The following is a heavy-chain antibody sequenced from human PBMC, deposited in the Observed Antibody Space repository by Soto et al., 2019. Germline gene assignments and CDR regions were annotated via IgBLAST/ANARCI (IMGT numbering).Heavy chain of an antibody. V-gene: IGHV4-39*01. CDR2: IYYSGST. CDR1: GGSISSSSYY. D-gene: IGHD6-13*01. CDR3: ARSRVAAGTVFDY. Sequence: QLQLQESGPGLVKPSETLSLTCTVSGGSISSSSYYWGWIRQPPGKGLEWIGSIYYSGSTYYNPSLKSRVTISVDASKNQFSRKLSSVTAADTAVYYCARSRVAAGTVFDYWGEGTLVTVSS. J-gene: IGHJ4*02.